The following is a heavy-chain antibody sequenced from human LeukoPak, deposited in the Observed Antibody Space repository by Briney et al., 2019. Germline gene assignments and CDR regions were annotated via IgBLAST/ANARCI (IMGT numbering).Heavy chain of an antibody. CDR1: GGSLSGYY. Sequence: SETLSLTCAVYGGSLSGYYWSWIRQPPGKGLEWIGEINHSGSTNYNPSLKSRVTISVDTSKNQFSLKLSSVTAADTAVYYCARRGGGEYGMDVWGQGTTVTVSS. J-gene: IGHJ6*02. V-gene: IGHV4-34*01. CDR2: INHSGST. D-gene: IGHD3-10*01. CDR3: ARRGGGEYGMDV.